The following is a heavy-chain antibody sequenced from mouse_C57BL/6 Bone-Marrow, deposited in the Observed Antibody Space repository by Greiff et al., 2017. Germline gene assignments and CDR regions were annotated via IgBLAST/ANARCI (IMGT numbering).Heavy chain of an antibody. J-gene: IGHJ3*01. CDR1: GFSLTSYG. V-gene: IGHV2-2*01. Sequence: VQRVESGPGLVQPSQSLSITCTVSGFSLTSYGVHWVRQSPGKGLEWLGVIWSGGSTDYNAAFISRLSISKDNSKSQVFFKMNSLQADDTAIYYCARPLYDYAAWFAYWGQGTLVTVSA. D-gene: IGHD2-4*01. CDR2: IWSGGST. CDR3: ARPLYDYAAWFAY.